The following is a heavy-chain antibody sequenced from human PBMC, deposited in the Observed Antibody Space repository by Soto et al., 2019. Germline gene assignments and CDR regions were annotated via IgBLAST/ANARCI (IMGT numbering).Heavy chain of an antibody. CDR3: XXXXXXSXXDAFDI. J-gene: IGHJ3*02. CDR2: IIPILGIA. CDR1: GGTFSSYT. Sequence: QVQLVQSGAEVKKPGSSVKVSCKASGGTFSSYTISWVRQAPGQGLEWMGRIIPILGIANYAQKFQGRVTITADKSTSTAYMELSSLXSEDXAXYYXXXXXXXSXXDAFDIWGQGTMVTVSS. V-gene: IGHV1-69*02.